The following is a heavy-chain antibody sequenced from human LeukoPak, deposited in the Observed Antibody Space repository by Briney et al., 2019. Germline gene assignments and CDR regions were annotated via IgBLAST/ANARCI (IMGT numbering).Heavy chain of an antibody. Sequence: ASVKVSCKASGYTFTSYGISWVRQAPGQGLEWMGWISAYNGNTNYAQKLQGRVTMTTDTSTSTAYMELMSLRSDDTAVYYCAVLWFGELFPRYWGQGTLVTVSS. CDR1: GYTFTSYG. D-gene: IGHD3-10*01. J-gene: IGHJ4*02. V-gene: IGHV1-18*04. CDR3: AVLWFGELFPRY. CDR2: ISAYNGNT.